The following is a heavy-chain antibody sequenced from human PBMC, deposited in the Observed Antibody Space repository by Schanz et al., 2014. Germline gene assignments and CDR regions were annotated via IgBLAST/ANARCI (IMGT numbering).Heavy chain of an antibody. J-gene: IGHJ4*02. CDR2: INSVGSNT. V-gene: IGHV3-74*01. CDR1: GFTFSAYY. CDR3: VRDSFFAFDY. D-gene: IGHD3-3*01. Sequence: PGGSLRLSCAASGFTFSAYYMDWVRQDPGKGLVWVARINSVGSNTDYADSVTGRFTISRDNSKNTLFLQMNSLRAEDTAVYYCVRDSFFAFDYWGQGTPVTVSS.